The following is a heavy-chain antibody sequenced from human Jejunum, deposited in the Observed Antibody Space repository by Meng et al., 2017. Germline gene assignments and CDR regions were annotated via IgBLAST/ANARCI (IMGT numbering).Heavy chain of an antibody. Sequence: SETLSLTCAVSGGSISAYYWSWIRQPPGKGLEWIGFIHYTGTTNYNPSLNSRVTRSVDPSKNQFSLRLSSVTAADTAVYYCARGDDSSGYGDSWGQGTLVTVSS. CDR1: GGSISAYY. J-gene: IGHJ4*02. V-gene: IGHV4-59*01. CDR2: IHYTGTT. CDR3: ARGDDSSGYGDS. D-gene: IGHD3-22*01.